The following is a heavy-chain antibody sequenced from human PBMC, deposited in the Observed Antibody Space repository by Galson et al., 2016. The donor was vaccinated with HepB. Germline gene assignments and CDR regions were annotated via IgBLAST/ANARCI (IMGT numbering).Heavy chain of an antibody. Sequence: SETLSLTCTVSGDSIGSNSYYWGWIRQPPGKGLEWIGSIYSSGSTYYNPSLKSRLTMSVDTSKKHFSLNLSSVTAADTAVYYCARAPDGWQGNDAFDVWGQGTMVTVSS. CDR1: GDSIGSNSYY. CDR2: IYSSGST. V-gene: IGHV4-39*07. CDR3: ARAPDGWQGNDAFDV. D-gene: IGHD5-24*01. J-gene: IGHJ3*01.